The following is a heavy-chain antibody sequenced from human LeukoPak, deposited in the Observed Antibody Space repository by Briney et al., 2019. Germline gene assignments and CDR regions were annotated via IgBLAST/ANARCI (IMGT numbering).Heavy chain of an antibody. CDR3: ATRKLGNDY. V-gene: IGHV4-59*02. CDR2: IYYTGST. CDR1: GGSVSDYY. J-gene: IGHJ4*02. Sequence: SETLSLTCTVSGGSVSDYYRSWIRQSPGKGLEWIGYIYYTGSTSYNPSLKSRVTISADTSKNQFSLKLSSVTAADTAMYYCATRKLGNDYWGQGTLVTVSP. D-gene: IGHD7-27*01.